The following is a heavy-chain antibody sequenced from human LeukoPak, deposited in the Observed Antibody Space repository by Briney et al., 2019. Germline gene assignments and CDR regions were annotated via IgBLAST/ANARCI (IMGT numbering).Heavy chain of an antibody. CDR1: GGSFSGYY. CDR2: VYYSGTT. Sequence: SETLSLTCAVYGGSFSGYYWSWIRQPPGKGLEWIGTVYYSGTTYYNPSLKSRVTIFVDTSKNQFSLKLSSVTAADTAVYHCATLIRGGNYYFDYWGQGTLVTVSS. V-gene: IGHV4-34*01. J-gene: IGHJ4*02. CDR3: ATLIRGGNYYFDY. D-gene: IGHD1-26*01.